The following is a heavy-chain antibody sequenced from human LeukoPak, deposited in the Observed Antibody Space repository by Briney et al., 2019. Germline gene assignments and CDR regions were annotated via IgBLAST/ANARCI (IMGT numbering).Heavy chain of an antibody. V-gene: IGHV4-34*01. CDR2: INHSGST. D-gene: IGHD1-26*01. CDR1: GGSFSGYY. Sequence: PSETLSLTCAAYGGSFSGYYWSWIRQPPGKGLEWIWEINHSGSTNYNPSLKSRVTMSVDTSKNQFFLKLNSVTAADTAVYYCARGRPYSGGYHLDYWGQGTLVTVSA. J-gene: IGHJ4*02. CDR3: ARGRPYSGGYHLDY.